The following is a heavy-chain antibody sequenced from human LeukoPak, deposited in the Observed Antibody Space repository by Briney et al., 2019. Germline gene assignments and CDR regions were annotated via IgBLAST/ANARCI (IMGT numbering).Heavy chain of an antibody. V-gene: IGHV1-46*01. CDR1: GYTFTSYY. J-gene: IGHJ4*02. D-gene: IGHD2-8*01. Sequence: ASVKVSCKASGYTFTSYYMHWVRQAPGQGLEWMGIINPSSGSTSYAQKFQGRVTMTRDTSTSSVYMELSSLRSEDTAVYYCARAIGDVLMVYAIDGTASLDYWGQGTLVTVSS. CDR3: ARAIGDVLMVYAIDGTASLDY. CDR2: INPSSGST.